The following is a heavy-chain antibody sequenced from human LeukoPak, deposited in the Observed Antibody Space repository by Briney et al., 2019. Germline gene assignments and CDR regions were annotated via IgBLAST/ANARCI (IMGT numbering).Heavy chain of an antibody. CDR2: NNHSGST. Sequence: SETLSLTCAVYGGSFSGYYWSWIRQPPGKGLEWIGENNHSGSTNYNPSLKSRVTISVDTSKNQFSLKLSSVTAADTAVYYCARITFGGVIVPNYAFDIWGQGTMVTVSS. CDR1: GGSFSGYY. J-gene: IGHJ3*02. D-gene: IGHD3-16*02. V-gene: IGHV4-34*01. CDR3: ARITFGGVIVPNYAFDI.